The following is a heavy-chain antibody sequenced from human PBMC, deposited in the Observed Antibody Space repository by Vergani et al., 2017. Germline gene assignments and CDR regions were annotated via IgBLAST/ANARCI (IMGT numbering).Heavy chain of an antibody. Sequence: EVQLVESGGGLVQPGGSLRLSCAASGFTFSSYEMNWVRQAPGKGLEWVSYISSSGSTIYYADSVKGRFTISRDNAKNSLYLQMNSLRAEDTAVYYCARTVYSYGNYYYYYMDVWGKGTTVTVSS. D-gene: IGHD5-18*01. J-gene: IGHJ6*03. CDR3: ARTVYSYGNYYYYYMDV. CDR2: ISSSGSTI. CDR1: GFTFSSYE. V-gene: IGHV3-48*03.